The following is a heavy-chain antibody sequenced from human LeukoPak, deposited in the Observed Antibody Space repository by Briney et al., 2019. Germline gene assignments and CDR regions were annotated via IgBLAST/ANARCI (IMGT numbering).Heavy chain of an antibody. D-gene: IGHD5-18*01. V-gene: IGHV4-34*01. J-gene: IGHJ5*02. CDR3: ARGRQTAMVRKLNWFDP. Sequence: SETLSLTCAVCGGSFSGYYWSWIRQPPGKGLEWIGEINHSGSTNYNPSLKSRVTISVDTSKNQFSLKLSSVTAADTAVYYCARGRQTAMVRKLNWFDPWGQGTLVTVSS. CDR2: INHSGST. CDR1: GGSFSGYY.